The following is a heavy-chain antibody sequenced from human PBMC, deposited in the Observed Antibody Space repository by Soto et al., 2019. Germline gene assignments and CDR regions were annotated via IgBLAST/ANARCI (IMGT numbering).Heavy chain of an antibody. CDR3: ARTAAAGKNYYGTDV. Sequence: SETLSLTCTVSGGSISSGGYYWSWIRQHPGKGLEWIGYIYYSGSTYYNPSLKSRVTISVDTSKNQFSLKLSSVTAADTAMYYCARTAAAGKNYYGTDVWGQGTTVTVSS. V-gene: IGHV4-31*03. CDR1: GGSISSGGYY. D-gene: IGHD6-13*01. J-gene: IGHJ6*02. CDR2: IYYSGST.